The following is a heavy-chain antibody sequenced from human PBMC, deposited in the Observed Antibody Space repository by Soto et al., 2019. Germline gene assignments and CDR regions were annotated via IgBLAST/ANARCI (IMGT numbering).Heavy chain of an antibody. D-gene: IGHD3-9*01. Sequence: EVQLVESGGGLVQSGGSLGLSCAASGFSFRSYWMHWVRQAPGKGLVWVARISSDGSSTTYADSANGRFTISRDNAANTLYLPMSSLRAEDTAVYSCAREYYGVLTGYYNAYWGQGTLVTVSS. CDR2: ISSDGSST. V-gene: IGHV3-74*01. J-gene: IGHJ4*02. CDR1: GFSFRSYW. CDR3: AREYYGVLTGYYNAY.